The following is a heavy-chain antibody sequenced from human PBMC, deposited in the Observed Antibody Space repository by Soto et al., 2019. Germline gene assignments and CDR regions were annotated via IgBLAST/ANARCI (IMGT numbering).Heavy chain of an antibody. J-gene: IGHJ5*02. D-gene: IGHD2-8*01. CDR2: IYHSGST. Sequence: TSEPLALTCSVSGYSIRSVYYWGLIRQPPLKGLEWIGSIYHSGSTYYNPSLKSRVTISVDTSKNQFSLKLSSVTAADTAVYYCARGAILGYCTNGVCSWNWFDPWGQGTLVTVS. CDR1: GYSIRSVYY. V-gene: IGHV4-38-2*02. CDR3: ARGAILGYCTNGVCSWNWFDP.